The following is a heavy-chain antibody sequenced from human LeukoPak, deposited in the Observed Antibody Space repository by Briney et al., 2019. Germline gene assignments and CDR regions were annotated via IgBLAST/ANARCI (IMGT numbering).Heavy chain of an antibody. V-gene: IGHV1-46*01. Sequence: EASVKVSCKASADTFTSYYMHWVRQAPGQGLEWMAIINPIGGSTTYAQNFQGRVTMTRDMSTSTVYMELGSLRSDDTAVYYCARGRHYYDSSDYYYEGDAFDIWGQGTMVTVSS. CDR3: ARGRHYYDSSDYYYEGDAFDI. CDR2: INPIGGST. D-gene: IGHD3-22*01. J-gene: IGHJ3*02. CDR1: ADTFTSYY.